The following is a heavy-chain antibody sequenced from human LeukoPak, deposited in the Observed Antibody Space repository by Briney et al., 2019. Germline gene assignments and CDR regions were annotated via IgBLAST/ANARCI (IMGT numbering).Heavy chain of an antibody. J-gene: IGHJ4*02. CDR1: GYTFPSYF. CDR3: AKVSAYGSGSYYLFDY. D-gene: IGHD3-10*01. Sequence: ASVKVSCKASGYTFPSYFMHWVRQAPGQGLEWMGIINPTGGSTTYAQKFQGRVTMTRDTSTSTVYMELSSLRSDDTAVYYCAKVSAYGSGSYYLFDYWGQGTLVTVSS. CDR2: INPTGGST. V-gene: IGHV1-46*01.